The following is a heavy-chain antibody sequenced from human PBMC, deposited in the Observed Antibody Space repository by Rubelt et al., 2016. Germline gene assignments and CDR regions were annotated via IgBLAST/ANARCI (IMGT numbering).Heavy chain of an antibody. CDR2: IKQDGSEK. V-gene: IGHV3-7*01. Sequence: EVQLVESGGGLVQPGGSLRLSCAASGFTFSSYWMSWVRQAPGKGLEWVANIKQDGSEKYYVDSVKGRFTISRENAKNAVYLQMNSLRAEDTAGYYCARGKCSSTSCYRIDAFDIWGQGTMVTVSS. J-gene: IGHJ3*02. CDR3: ARGKCSSTSCYRIDAFDI. D-gene: IGHD2-2*02. CDR1: GFTFSSYW.